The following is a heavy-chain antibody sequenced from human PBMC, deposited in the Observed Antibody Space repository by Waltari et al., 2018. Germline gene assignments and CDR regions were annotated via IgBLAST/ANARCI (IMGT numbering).Heavy chain of an antibody. CDR1: GGSFSGYY. D-gene: IGHD6-6*01. Sequence: QVQLQQWGAGLLKPSETLSLTCAVYGGSFSGYYWSWIRQPPGKGLEWIGEINQSGRTNTIPSLKSRVTISVDTAKSQFSLKLSSVTAADTAVYYCARVGGLVGPPFDYWGQGTLVTVSS. J-gene: IGHJ4*02. CDR3: ARVGGLVGPPFDY. CDR2: INQSGRT. V-gene: IGHV4-34*01.